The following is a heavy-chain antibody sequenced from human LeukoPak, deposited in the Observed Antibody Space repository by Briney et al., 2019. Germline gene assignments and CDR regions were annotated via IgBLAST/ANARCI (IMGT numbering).Heavy chain of an antibody. CDR2: INSDGSTI. Sequence: GGSLRLPCTAPGFTISNYWMHWVRQARGKGLVWVSRINSDGSTISYTDSVKGRFSISRDNAKNTLYLQMNSLRTEDTAVYYCARGGTAARPDYFDLWRQGTLVTVSS. V-gene: IGHV3-74*01. CDR3: ARGGTAARPDYFDL. D-gene: IGHD6-6*01. CDR1: GFTISNYW. J-gene: IGHJ4*02.